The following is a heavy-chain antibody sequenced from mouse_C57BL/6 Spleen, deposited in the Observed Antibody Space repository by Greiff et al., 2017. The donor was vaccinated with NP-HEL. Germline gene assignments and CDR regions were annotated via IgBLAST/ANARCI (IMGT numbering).Heavy chain of an antibody. D-gene: IGHD3-1*01. CDR3: ARNRAIGAMDY. J-gene: IGHJ4*01. CDR1: GYTFTSYW. V-gene: IGHV1-69*01. Sequence: QVQLQQSGAELVMPGASVKLSCKASGYTFTSYWMHWVKQRPGQGLEWIGEIDPSDSYTNYNQKFKGKSTLTVDKSSSTAYMQLSSLTSEDSAVYYCARNRAIGAMDYWGQGTSVTVSS. CDR2: IDPSDSYT.